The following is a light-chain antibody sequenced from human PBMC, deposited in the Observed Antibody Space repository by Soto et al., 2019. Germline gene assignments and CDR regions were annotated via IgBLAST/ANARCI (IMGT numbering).Light chain of an antibody. J-gene: IGLJ1*01. CDR3: SSYTNTGTIYV. V-gene: IGLV2-14*01. CDR1: SSDVGGYNY. CDR2: EVA. Sequence: QSVLTQPASVSGSPGQWITIPCTGTSSDVGGYNYVYWYQQHPGKAPKLIIYEVAKRPSGVSSRFSGTKSGNTASLTISGLQAEDAADYKCSSYTNTGTIYVFGTGTKVTVL.